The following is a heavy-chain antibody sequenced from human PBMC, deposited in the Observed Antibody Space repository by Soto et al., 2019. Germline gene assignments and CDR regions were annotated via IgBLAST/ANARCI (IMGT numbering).Heavy chain of an antibody. D-gene: IGHD1-26*01. V-gene: IGHV3-49*03. CDR1: GFTFGDYA. Sequence: PGGSLRLSCTASGFTFGDYAMSWFRQAPGKGLEWVGFIRSKAYGGTTEYAASVKGRFTISRDDSKSIAYLQMNSLKTEDTAVYYCTRGGIVGATPTPLGYYYGMDVWGQGTTVTVSS. CDR2: IRSKAYGGTT. CDR3: TRGGIVGATPTPLGYYYGMDV. J-gene: IGHJ6*02.